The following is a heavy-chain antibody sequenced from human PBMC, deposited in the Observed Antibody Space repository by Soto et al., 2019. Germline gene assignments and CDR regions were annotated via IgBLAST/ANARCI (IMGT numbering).Heavy chain of an antibody. CDR2: ISGSGGST. V-gene: IGHV3-23*01. J-gene: IGHJ4*02. Sequence: LRLSCAASGFTFSSYAMSWVRQAPGKGLEWVSAISGSGGSTYYADSVKGRFTISRDNSKNTLYLQMNSLRAEDTAVCYCAKDRVKGVLFGVVPYYFDYWGQGTLVTVSS. D-gene: IGHD3-3*01. CDR3: AKDRVKGVLFGVVPYYFDY. CDR1: GFTFSSYA.